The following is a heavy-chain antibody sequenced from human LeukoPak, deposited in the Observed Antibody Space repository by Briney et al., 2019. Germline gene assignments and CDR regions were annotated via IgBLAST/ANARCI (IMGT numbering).Heavy chain of an antibody. D-gene: IGHD3-3*01. J-gene: IGHJ4*02. Sequence: GASVKVSCKASGYTFTRYCISWVQQAPGQGLEWMGWISAYNGNTNYAQKLQGRVTMTTDTSTSTAYMELRSLRSDDTAVYYCARDPLEWSENYFDYWGQGTLVTVSS. CDR1: GYTFTRYC. CDR3: ARDPLEWSENYFDY. V-gene: IGHV1-18*01. CDR2: ISAYNGNT.